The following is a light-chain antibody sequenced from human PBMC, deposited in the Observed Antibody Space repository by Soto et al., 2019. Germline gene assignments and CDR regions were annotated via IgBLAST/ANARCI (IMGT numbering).Light chain of an antibody. CDR3: QQYGSSPL. CDR1: QSVSSNY. J-gene: IGKJ5*01. Sequence: EIVLTQSPGTLSLSPGERATLSCRAGQSVSSNYLAWYQQRPGQAPRLLIYGASSRATGIPDRFSGSGSGTDFTLTISRLEPEDFAVYYCQQYGSSPLFGQGTRLEIK. V-gene: IGKV3-20*01. CDR2: GAS.